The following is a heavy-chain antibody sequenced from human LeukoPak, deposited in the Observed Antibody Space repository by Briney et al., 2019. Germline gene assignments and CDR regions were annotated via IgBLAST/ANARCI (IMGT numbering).Heavy chain of an antibody. J-gene: IGHJ6*02. CDR3: ARDLDSSSRRMDV. CDR2: IYTSGST. V-gene: IGHV4-4*07. CDR1: GGSISSYY. D-gene: IGHD6-13*01. Sequence: PSETLSLTCTVSGGSISSYYWSWIRQPAGKGLEWIGRIYTSGSTSYNPSLKSRVTMSVDASKNQFSLKLSSVTAADTAVYYCARDLDSSSRRMDVWGQGTTVTVS.